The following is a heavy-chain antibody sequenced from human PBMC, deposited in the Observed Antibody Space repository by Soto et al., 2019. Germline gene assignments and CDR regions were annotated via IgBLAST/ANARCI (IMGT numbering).Heavy chain of an antibody. D-gene: IGHD3-10*01. Sequence: GGSKRLSCAASGFPFDDYSMHWVRPDTGKGLEWVSGISWNSGSIGYADSVKGRFTISRDNAKNSLYLQMNSLRAEDTALYYCAKGFSRDYYYYMDVWGKGTTVTVS. V-gene: IGHV3-9*01. CDR3: AKGFSRDYYYYMDV. J-gene: IGHJ6*03. CDR1: GFPFDDYS. CDR2: ISWNSGSI.